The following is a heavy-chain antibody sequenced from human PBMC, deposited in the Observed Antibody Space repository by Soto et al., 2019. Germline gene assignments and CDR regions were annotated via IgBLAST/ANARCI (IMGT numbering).Heavy chain of an antibody. Sequence: GGSLRLSCAASGFTFSNAWMSWVRQAPGKGLEWVGRIKSKTDGGTTDYAAPVKGRFTISRDDSKNTLYLKMNSLKTEDTAVYYCTTDRTAKGKIKKVAQDYWGQETLVTVPS. CDR2: IKSKTDGGTT. V-gene: IGHV3-15*01. D-gene: IGHD2-15*01. CDR1: GFTFSNAW. CDR3: TTDRTAKGKIKKVAQDY. J-gene: IGHJ4*02.